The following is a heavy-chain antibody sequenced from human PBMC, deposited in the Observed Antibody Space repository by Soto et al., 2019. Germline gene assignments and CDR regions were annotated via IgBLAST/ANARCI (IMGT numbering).Heavy chain of an antibody. V-gene: IGHV3-21*06. Sequence: GGSLRLSCAASEFTFTRYSMNWVRQAPGKGLEWVSSISSTTNYIYYGDSMKGRFTISRDNAKNSLYLEMNSLRAEDAAVYYCARESEDLTSNFDYWGQGTLVTVSS. CDR1: EFTFTRYS. CDR2: ISSTTNYI. CDR3: ARESEDLTSNFDY. J-gene: IGHJ4*02.